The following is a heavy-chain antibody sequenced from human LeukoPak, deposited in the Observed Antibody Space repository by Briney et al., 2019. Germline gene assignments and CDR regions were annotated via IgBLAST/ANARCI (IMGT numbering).Heavy chain of an antibody. V-gene: IGHV3-30*02. Sequence: GGSLRLSCAASGFTFNSYGMHWVRQAPGKGLEWVAFIRYDGSNKYYADSVKGRFTISRDNSKNTLYLQMNSLRGEDTAVYYRAKSGKYSSSNPLDWFDPWGQGTPVTVSS. CDR3: AKSGKYSSSNPLDWFDP. D-gene: IGHD6-13*01. J-gene: IGHJ5*02. CDR2: IRYDGSNK. CDR1: GFTFNSYG.